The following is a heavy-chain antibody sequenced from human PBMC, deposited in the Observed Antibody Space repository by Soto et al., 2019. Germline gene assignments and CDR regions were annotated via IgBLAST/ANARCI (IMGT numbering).Heavy chain of an antibody. Sequence: QERLVQSGAEVRKPGSSVKVSCKVTGGTSTRYAINWVRQAPGQGLEWMGGIVPMFGTSKYAQKVQGRVTITADTSTKIAYMELSSLRSEDTAVYYGNTGSEYDFWSGYLWGQGTLVSVSS. CDR1: GGTSTRYA. D-gene: IGHD3-3*01. J-gene: IGHJ4*02. V-gene: IGHV1-69*06. CDR2: IVPMFGTS. CDR3: NTGSEYDFWSGYL.